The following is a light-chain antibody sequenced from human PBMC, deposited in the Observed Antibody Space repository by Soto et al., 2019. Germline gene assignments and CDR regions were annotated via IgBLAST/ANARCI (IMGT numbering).Light chain of an antibody. V-gene: IGKV3-11*01. J-gene: IGKJ4*01. CDR1: QSVTSY. CDR2: DAS. CDR3: QQRSNWPLT. Sequence: EIVLTQSPATLSLSPGERATLSCRASQSVTSYLAWYQQKPGQAPSRLIYDASNRAAGIPARFSGSGSGAEFTLTISSLEPEDFALYYCQQRSNWPLTFGGGTKVEIK.